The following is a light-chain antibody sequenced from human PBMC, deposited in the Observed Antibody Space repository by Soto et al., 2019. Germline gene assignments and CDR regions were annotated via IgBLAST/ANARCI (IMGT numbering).Light chain of an antibody. CDR3: CSYAGSSTYV. CDR1: SSDVGSYNL. Sequence: QSALAQPASLSGSPGQSITISCTGTSSDVGSYNLVSWYQQHPGKAPKLMIYEVSKRPSGVSNRFSGSKSGNTASLTISGLQAEVDADYYSCSYAGSSTYVFGTGTKVTVL. CDR2: EVS. J-gene: IGLJ1*01. V-gene: IGLV2-23*02.